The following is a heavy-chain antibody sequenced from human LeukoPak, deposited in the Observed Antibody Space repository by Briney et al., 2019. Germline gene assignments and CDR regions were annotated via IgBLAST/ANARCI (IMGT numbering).Heavy chain of an antibody. CDR2: ISGSGGST. Sequence: GGSLRLSCAASGFTFSSYAMSWVRQAPGKGLEWVSAISGSGGSTYYADSVKGRFTISRDNSKNTLYLQMNSLRAEDTAVYYCAKDQLLFTFLVFVEFDYWGQGTLVTVSS. CDR3: AKDQLLFTFLVFVEFDY. CDR1: GFTFSSYA. J-gene: IGHJ4*02. V-gene: IGHV3-23*01. D-gene: IGHD1-26*01.